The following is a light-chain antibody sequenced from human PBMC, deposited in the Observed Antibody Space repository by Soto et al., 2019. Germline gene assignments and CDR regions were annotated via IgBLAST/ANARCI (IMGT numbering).Light chain of an antibody. V-gene: IGKV3-20*01. CDR2: GAS. Sequence: EIVLTQSPGTLSLSPGAQAPLSCRASQSVSSSYLAWYQQKPGQAPRLLISGASSRATGIPDRFSGSGSGTDFSLTISRLEPEDFAVYYCQQYQIDWTFGQGTKVDIK. J-gene: IGKJ1*01. CDR1: QSVSSSY. CDR3: QQYQIDWT.